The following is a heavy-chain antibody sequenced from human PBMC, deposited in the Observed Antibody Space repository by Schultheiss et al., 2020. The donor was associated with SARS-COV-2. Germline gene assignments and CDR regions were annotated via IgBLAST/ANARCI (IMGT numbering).Heavy chain of an antibody. CDR2: IYYSGST. V-gene: IGHV4-61*08. D-gene: IGHD3-10*01. Sequence: SETLSLTCTVSGGSISSGDYYWSWIRQHPGKGLEWIGYIYYSGSTNYNPSLKSRVTISVDTSKNQFSLKLSSVTAADTAVYYCASLVAGDYYYYGMDVWGQGTTVTVSS. CDR1: GGSISSGDYY. CDR3: ASLVAGDYYYYGMDV. J-gene: IGHJ6*02.